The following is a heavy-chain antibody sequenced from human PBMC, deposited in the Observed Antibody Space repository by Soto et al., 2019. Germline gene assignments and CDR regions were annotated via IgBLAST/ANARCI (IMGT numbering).Heavy chain of an antibody. CDR1: GFTFSSYD. CDR2: ISYDGSNK. CDR3: ARDLTTVTTSGWFDP. J-gene: IGHJ5*02. Sequence: QVQLVESGGGVVQPGRSLRLSCAASGFTFSSYDMHWVRQAPGKGLEWVAVISYDGSNKYYADSVKGRFTISRDNSKNTLYLQMNSLRAEDTAVYYCARDLTTVTTSGWFDPWGQGTLVTVSS. V-gene: IGHV3-30-3*01. D-gene: IGHD4-17*01.